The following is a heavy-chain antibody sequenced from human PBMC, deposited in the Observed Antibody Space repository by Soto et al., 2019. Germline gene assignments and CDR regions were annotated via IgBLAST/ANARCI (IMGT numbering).Heavy chain of an antibody. CDR1: GYTFTSYD. J-gene: IGHJ5*02. V-gene: IGHV1-8*01. D-gene: IGHD2-15*01. Sequence: QVQLVQSGAEVKKPGASVKVSCKASGYTFTSYDINWVRQATGQGLEWMGWMNPNSGNTGYAQKFQGRVTMTRNTSISTAYMELSSLRSEDTAVYYCARHLRYCSGGSCPNWFDPWGQATLVTVSS. CDR2: MNPNSGNT. CDR3: ARHLRYCSGGSCPNWFDP.